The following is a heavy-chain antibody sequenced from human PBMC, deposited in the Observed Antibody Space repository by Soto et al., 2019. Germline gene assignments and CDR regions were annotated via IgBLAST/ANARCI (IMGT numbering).Heavy chain of an antibody. J-gene: IGHJ4*02. CDR3: ARAIGYSFALGY. V-gene: IGHV3-33*01. Sequence: QVQLVESGGGVVQPGTSLRLSCVGSGFTFGSYIMHWVRQAPGKGLEWVALIWSDGSKRYYADSLKGRFTISRDNPKNTLYLQMNSLRGEDTAVYYCARAIGYSFALGYWGQGTLVTVSS. CDR2: IWSDGSKR. D-gene: IGHD5-18*01. CDR1: GFTFGSYI.